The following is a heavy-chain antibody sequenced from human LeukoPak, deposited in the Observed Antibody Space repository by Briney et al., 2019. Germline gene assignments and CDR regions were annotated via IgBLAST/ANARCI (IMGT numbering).Heavy chain of an antibody. D-gene: IGHD3-22*01. CDR1: AGTFSSYA. CDR3: ATAKNYYDSSGYYYGYFQH. J-gene: IGHJ1*01. Sequence: GASVKLSCKASAGTFSSYAISWVRQAPGQGLEWMGRIIPIFGTANYAQKFQGRVTITTDESTSTAYMELSSLRSEDTAVYYCATAKNYYDSSGYYYGYFQHWGQGTLVTVSS. CDR2: IIPIFGTA. V-gene: IGHV1-69*05.